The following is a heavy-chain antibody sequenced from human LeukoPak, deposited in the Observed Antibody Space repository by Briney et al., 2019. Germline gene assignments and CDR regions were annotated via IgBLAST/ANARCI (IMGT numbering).Heavy chain of an antibody. Sequence: PGRSLRLSCAASGFTFDDYAMHWVRQAPGKGLEWVSGISWNSGSIGYADSVKGRFTISRDNAKNSLYLQMNSLRAGDTALYYCAKVIGTEVRFLEWSTLDIWGQGTMVTVSS. CDR3: AKVIGTEVRFLEWSTLDI. J-gene: IGHJ3*02. CDR1: GFTFDDYA. V-gene: IGHV3-9*01. D-gene: IGHD3-3*01. CDR2: ISWNSGSI.